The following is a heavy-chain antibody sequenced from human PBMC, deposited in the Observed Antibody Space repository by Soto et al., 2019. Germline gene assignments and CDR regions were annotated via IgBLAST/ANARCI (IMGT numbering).Heavy chain of an antibody. V-gene: IGHV3-7*01. CDR2: INVDGSKK. CDR3: GRDPAFGSIDY. D-gene: IGHD3-3*01. Sequence: GGSLRLSCAPSGFFFSYSWMAWVRQAPGKGLEWVALINVDGSKKFYVDSVKGRVTVSRDNAERSLFLQIDSLRPEDTAVYYCGRDPAFGSIDYWGQGTRVTVSS. J-gene: IGHJ4*02. CDR1: GFFFSYSW.